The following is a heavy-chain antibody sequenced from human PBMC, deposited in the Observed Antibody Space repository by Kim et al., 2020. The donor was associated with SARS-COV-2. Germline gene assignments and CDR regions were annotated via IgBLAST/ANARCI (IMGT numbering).Heavy chain of an antibody. CDR1: GFTFSSYA. CDR2: ISSNGGST. Sequence: GGSLRLSCSASGFTFSSYAMHWVRQAPGKGLEYVLAISSNGGSTYYADSVKGRFTISRDNSKNTLYLQMSSLRAEDTAVYYCVKGMVYARPHRYYGMDVWGQGTTVTVSS. CDR3: VKGMVYARPHRYYGMDV. V-gene: IGHV3-64D*09. J-gene: IGHJ6*02. D-gene: IGHD2-8*01.